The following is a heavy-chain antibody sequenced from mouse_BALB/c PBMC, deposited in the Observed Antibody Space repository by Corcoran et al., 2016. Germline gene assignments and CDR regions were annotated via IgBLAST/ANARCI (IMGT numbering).Heavy chain of an antibody. CDR1: GYTFTNYG. Sequence: IQLVQSGPELKKPGETVKISCKASGYTFTNYGMNWVKQAPGKGLKWMGWINTYTGEPTYADDFKGRFAFSLETSASTAYLQINNLKNEDTATYFCAITTVVDYWGQGTTLTVSS. V-gene: IGHV9-3-1*01. J-gene: IGHJ2*01. CDR3: AITTVVDY. CDR2: INTYTGEP. D-gene: IGHD1-1*01.